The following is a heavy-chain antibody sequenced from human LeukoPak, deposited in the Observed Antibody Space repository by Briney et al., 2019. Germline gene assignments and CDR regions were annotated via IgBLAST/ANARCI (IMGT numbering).Heavy chain of an antibody. D-gene: IGHD2-15*01. CDR1: GYSFINYG. Sequence: ASVKVSCKASGYSFINYGITWVRQAPGQGLEWMGGSSPYNRKTNYAQKFQGRVAMTTDTSTNTAYMELRSLRSDDTAVYYCARGGIDIVTVPVSNWFDPWGQGTLVTVSS. J-gene: IGHJ5*02. CDR2: SSPYNRKT. V-gene: IGHV1-18*01. CDR3: ARGGIDIVTVPVSNWFDP.